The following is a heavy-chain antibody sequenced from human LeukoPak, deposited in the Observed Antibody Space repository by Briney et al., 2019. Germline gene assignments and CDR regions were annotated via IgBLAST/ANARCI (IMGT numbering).Heavy chain of an antibody. CDR2: LYSSGST. J-gene: IGHJ3*02. Sequence: PSETLSLICIVSGGSISSYYWSWIRQPAGKGLEWIGRLYSSGSTNHNPSLKSRVTMSVDTSKNQFSLKLSSVTAADTAVYYCARARKGGTTVTTYDAFDIWGQGTMVTVSS. CDR3: ARARKGGTTVTTYDAFDI. CDR1: GGSISSYY. D-gene: IGHD4-17*01. V-gene: IGHV4-4*07.